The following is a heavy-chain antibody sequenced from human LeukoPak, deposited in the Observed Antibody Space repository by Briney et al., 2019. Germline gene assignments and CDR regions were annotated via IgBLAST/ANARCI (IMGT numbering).Heavy chain of an antibody. V-gene: IGHV4-59*08. Sequence: PSETLSLTCTVSAGSSISSSWNWIRQPPGKGLEWIGYIYYSGSTKYNPSLESRVTISVDTSKNQISLNLRSVTAADTAIYYCARRQQTGGDNGLHNWFDPWGQGTLVTVSS. CDR2: IYYSGST. D-gene: IGHD2-21*01. CDR3: ARRQQTGGDNGLHNWFDP. J-gene: IGHJ5*02. CDR1: AGSSISSS.